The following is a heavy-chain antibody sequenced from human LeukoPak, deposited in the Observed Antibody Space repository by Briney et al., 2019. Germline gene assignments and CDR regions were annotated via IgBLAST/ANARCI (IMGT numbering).Heavy chain of an antibody. CDR3: ARGGRRTYYYDSSGYPRAFDI. CDR2: INHSGST. V-gene: IGHV4-34*01. D-gene: IGHD3-22*01. J-gene: IGHJ3*02. CDR1: GGSFSGYY. Sequence: PSETLSLTCAVYGGSFSGYYWSWIRQPPGKGLEWMGEINHSGSTNYNPSLKSRVTIPVDTSKDQFSLKLSSVTAADTAVYYCARGGRRTYYYDSSGYPRAFDIWGQGTMVTVSS.